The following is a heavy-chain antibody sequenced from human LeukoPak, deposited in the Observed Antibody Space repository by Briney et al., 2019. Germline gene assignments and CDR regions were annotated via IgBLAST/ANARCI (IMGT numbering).Heavy chain of an antibody. D-gene: IGHD3-10*01. Sequence: GGSLRLSCVASGFTFGDYAMNWVRQPPGRGLEWVAGIGWNPDHKGYADSVKGRFTISRDNSENTLFLQLDSLRTEDTAVYYCAKGLRWFGNFYFNYFDHWGQGTLVTVSS. CDR3: AKGLRWFGNFYFNYFDH. J-gene: IGHJ4*02. CDR2: IGWNPDHK. V-gene: IGHV3-9*01. CDR1: GFTFGDYA.